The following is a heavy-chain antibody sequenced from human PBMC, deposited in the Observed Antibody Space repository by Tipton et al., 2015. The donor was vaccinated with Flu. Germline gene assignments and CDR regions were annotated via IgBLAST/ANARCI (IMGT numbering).Heavy chain of an antibody. CDR1: GGSVSSTGYY. J-gene: IGHJ2*01. CDR3: ARMRARDCTLGVCYLWYFDL. Sequence: LRLSCSVSGGSVSSTGYYWTWIRQPPGKGLEYIGQMYSSGSTNTSPSLKSRVTISLDTSKNQFSLKVTSVTAADTAVYYCARMRARDCTLGVCYLWYFDLWGRGTLVTVSS. V-gene: IGHV4-61*08. D-gene: IGHD2-8*01. CDR2: MYSSGST.